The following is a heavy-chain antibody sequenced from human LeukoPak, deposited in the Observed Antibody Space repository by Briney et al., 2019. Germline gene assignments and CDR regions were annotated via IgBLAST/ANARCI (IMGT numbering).Heavy chain of an antibody. Sequence: ASVKVSCKASGYTFTSYAISWVRQAPGQGLEWMGWIRAHNGDANHAQQLQGRVTMTTDTSTRTAYMELRSLRSEDTAVYYCARGEFICTINTCYASALDSWGQGTLVTVSS. CDR3: ARGEFICTINTCYASALDS. CDR2: IRAHNGDA. CDR1: GYTFTSYA. V-gene: IGHV1-18*01. J-gene: IGHJ4*02. D-gene: IGHD2-2*01.